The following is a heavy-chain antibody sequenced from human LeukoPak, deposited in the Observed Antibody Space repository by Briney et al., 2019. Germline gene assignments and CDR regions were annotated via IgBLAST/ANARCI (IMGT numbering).Heavy chain of an antibody. CDR1: GGSISSSNW. J-gene: IGHJ3*02. Sequence: SETLSLTCAVSGGSISSSNWWSWVRQPPGKGLEWIGEIYHSGSTNYNPSLKSRVTISVDTSKNRFSLKLSSVTAADTAVYYCARGSKEELVDAFDIWGQGTMVTVSS. V-gene: IGHV4-4*02. CDR3: ARGSKEELVDAFDI. CDR2: IYHSGST. D-gene: IGHD1-1*01.